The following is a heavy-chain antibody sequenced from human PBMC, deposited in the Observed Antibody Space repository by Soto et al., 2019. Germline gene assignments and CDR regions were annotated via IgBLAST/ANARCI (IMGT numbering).Heavy chain of an antibody. V-gene: IGHV4-34*01. J-gene: IGHJ6*02. Sequence: QVQLQQWGAGLLKPSETLSLTCAVYGGSFSGYYWSWIRQPPGKGLEWIGEINHRGSTNYNPSLKSRVTISVDTSKNQFSLKLSSVTAADTAVYYCARTDDYYGRDVWGQGTTVTVSS. CDR3: ARTDDYYGRDV. D-gene: IGHD3-16*01. CDR1: GGSFSGYY. CDR2: INHRGST.